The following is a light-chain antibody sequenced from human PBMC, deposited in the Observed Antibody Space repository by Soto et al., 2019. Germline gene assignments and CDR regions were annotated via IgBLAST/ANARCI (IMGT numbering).Light chain of an antibody. J-gene: IGKJ2*01. CDR2: AAS. V-gene: IGKV1-12*01. Sequence: DIQMTQSPSSVSASVGDRVTITCRASQGISSWFAWYQQKPGKAPKLLIYAASSLQSGVPSRLRGSVSGTDFTLTISSLQPEDCATYCCQQDNSCPYSFGQGTKLAIK. CDR1: QGISSW. CDR3: QQDNSCPYS.